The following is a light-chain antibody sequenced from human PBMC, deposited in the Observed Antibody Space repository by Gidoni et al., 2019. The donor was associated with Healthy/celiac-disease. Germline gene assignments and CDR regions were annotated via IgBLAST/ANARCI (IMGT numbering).Light chain of an antibody. CDR1: QSISSY. J-gene: IGKJ2*01. Sequence: DIPMTQSPSSLSASVGDRVTITCRASQSISSYLNWYQQKPGKVPKLLIYAASSLQSGVPSRFSGSGSGTDFTLTISSLQPEDFATYYCQQSYSTPYTFGQGTKLEIK. CDR3: QQSYSTPYT. CDR2: AAS. V-gene: IGKV1-39*01.